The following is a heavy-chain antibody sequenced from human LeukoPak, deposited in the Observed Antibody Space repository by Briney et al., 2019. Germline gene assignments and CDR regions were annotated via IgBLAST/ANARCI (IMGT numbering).Heavy chain of an antibody. Sequence: GESLKISCKGSGYSFPNYWIGWVRQMPGKGLEWVAIIYPGDSDTRYSPSFQGQVTISADKSISTAYLQWSSLKASDTAMYYCARVSGSYWHFDYWGQGTLVTVSS. D-gene: IGHD1-26*01. V-gene: IGHV5-51*01. CDR1: GYSFPNYW. J-gene: IGHJ4*02. CDR3: ARVSGSYWHFDY. CDR2: IYPGDSDT.